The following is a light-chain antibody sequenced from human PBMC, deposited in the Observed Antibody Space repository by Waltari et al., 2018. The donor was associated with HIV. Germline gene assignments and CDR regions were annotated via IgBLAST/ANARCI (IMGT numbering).Light chain of an antibody. CDR3: SSFSTRGSVR. Sequence: QSALTQPVSVSGSPGLSITISGLGTTHDIGLLNPISWYRHQPDSPPHLILFDTKSRPSGIPSRFSGSKSGTTASLTISGLQADDEGHYYCSSFSTRGSVRFGGGTKVTV. CDR2: DTK. J-gene: IGLJ3*02. CDR1: THDIGLLNP. V-gene: IGLV2-14*01.